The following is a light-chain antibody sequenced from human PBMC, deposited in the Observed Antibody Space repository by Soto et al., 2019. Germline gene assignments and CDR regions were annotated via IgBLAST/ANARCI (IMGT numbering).Light chain of an antibody. Sequence: QSVLAQPAFVSGSPGQSITISGTGTSSNVGRYNYVSWFQQHPGKAPKLLIYDVSNWPSGVSDRFSGSKSGDTASLTISGLQAEDEADYYCSSFTTSSTFVFGTGTKVTVL. J-gene: IGLJ1*01. CDR1: SSNVGRYNY. CDR3: SSFTTSSTFV. CDR2: DVS. V-gene: IGLV2-14*01.